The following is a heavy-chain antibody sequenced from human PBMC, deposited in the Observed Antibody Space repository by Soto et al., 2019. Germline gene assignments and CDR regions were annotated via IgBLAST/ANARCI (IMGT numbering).Heavy chain of an antibody. D-gene: IGHD2-2*01. CDR2: ISAYNGNT. V-gene: IGHV1-18*04. CDR1: GYTFTSYG. Sequence: ASVKVSCKASGYTFTSYGISWVRQAPGQGLEWMGWISAYNGNTNYAQKLQGRVTMTTDTSTSTAYMELRSLRSDDTAVYYCARQHCSSTSCYYYYGMNVWGQGTTVTVSS. CDR3: ARQHCSSTSCYYYYGMNV. J-gene: IGHJ6*02.